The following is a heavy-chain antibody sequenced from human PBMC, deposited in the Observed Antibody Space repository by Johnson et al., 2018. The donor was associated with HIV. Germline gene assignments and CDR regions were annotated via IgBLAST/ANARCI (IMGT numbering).Heavy chain of an antibody. Sequence: QVQVVESGGGVVQPGRSLRLSCAASGFTFSSYGMHWVRQAPGTGLDWVAVISYDGRNTYYADPVKGRFTISRDYSKNTLYLQMNSLRAEDTALYYCARDHSGTRSPQDAFDIWGQGTMVTVSS. CDR3: ARDHSGTRSPQDAFDI. V-gene: IGHV3-30*03. J-gene: IGHJ3*02. CDR2: ISYDGRNT. CDR1: GFTFSSYG. D-gene: IGHD1-14*01.